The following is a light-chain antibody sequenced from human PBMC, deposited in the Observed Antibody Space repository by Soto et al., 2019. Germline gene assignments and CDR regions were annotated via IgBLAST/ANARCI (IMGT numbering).Light chain of an antibody. V-gene: IGKV1-5*03. CDR2: MAS. J-gene: IGKJ2*01. CDR1: QSISTW. CDR3: QQYDSNSP. Sequence: DIQMTQSPSTLSASVGDRVTITCRASQSISTWLAWYQQKPGKAPKLLIYMASTLESGVPSRFSGSGSGTEYPLTISSLQPDDFATNYCQQYDSNSPFGQGTKLEIK.